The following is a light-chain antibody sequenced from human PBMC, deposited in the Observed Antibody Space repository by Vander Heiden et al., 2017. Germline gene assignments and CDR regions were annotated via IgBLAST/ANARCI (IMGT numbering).Light chain of an antibody. CDR3: QQYYSTPLT. J-gene: IGKJ1*01. Sequence: DIVMTQSPDSLAVSLGERATINCKSSQSVLYSSNNKNYLAWYQQKPGQPPKLRLDWASTRESGVHDRFSGSGSGTDFTLTISSLQAEDVAVYYCQQYYSTPLTFGQGTKVEIK. CDR2: WAS. CDR1: QSVLYSSNNKNY. V-gene: IGKV4-1*01.